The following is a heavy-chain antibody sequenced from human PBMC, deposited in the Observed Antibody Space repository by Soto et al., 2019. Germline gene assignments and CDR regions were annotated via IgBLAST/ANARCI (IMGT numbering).Heavy chain of an antibody. Sequence: EVQLVESGGGLVQPGGSLRLSCAASGFTLSSYDIHWVRQATGEGLAWVSGIGSGGDTHYADSVKGRFIISREDGKNSLYLEMNMLRVGGTAVYYCTRKTPPTGMEVWGQGATVTVSS. J-gene: IGHJ6*02. CDR2: IGSGGDT. CDR3: TRKTPPTGMEV. V-gene: IGHV3-13*01. CDR1: GFTLSSYD. D-gene: IGHD3-9*01.